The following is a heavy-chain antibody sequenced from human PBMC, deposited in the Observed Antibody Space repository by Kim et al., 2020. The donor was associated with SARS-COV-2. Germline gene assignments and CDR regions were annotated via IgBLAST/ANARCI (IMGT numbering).Heavy chain of an antibody. V-gene: IGHV3-49*03. CDR3: TRDYDHGNYYGSGSPMSDYYYYGMDV. CDR1: GFTFGDYA. Sequence: GGSLRLSCTASGFTFGDYAMSWFRQAPGKGLEWVGCIRSKAYGGTTEYAASVKGRFTISRDDSKSIAYLQMNSLKTEDTAVYYCTRDYDHGNYYGSGSPMSDYYYYGMDVWGQGSTVTVSS. CDR2: IRSKAYGGTT. J-gene: IGHJ6*02. D-gene: IGHD3-10*01.